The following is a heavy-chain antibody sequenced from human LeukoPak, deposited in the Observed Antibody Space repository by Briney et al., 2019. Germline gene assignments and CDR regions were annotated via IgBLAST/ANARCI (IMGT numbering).Heavy chain of an antibody. CDR2: ISAYNGNT. CDR3: ARDPPYDYGGNSHYYYGMDV. J-gene: IGHJ6*02. D-gene: IGHD4-23*01. Sequence: GASVKVSCKASGYTFTSYGISWVRQAPGQGLEWMGWISAYNGNTNYAQKLQGRVTMTTDTSTSTAYMELRSLRSDDTAVYYCARDPPYDYGGNSHYYYGMDVWGQGTTVTVSS. V-gene: IGHV1-18*01. CDR1: GYTFTSYG.